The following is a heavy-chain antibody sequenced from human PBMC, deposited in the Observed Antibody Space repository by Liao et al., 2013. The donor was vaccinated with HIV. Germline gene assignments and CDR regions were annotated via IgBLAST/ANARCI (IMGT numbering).Heavy chain of an antibody. Sequence: QVQLQESGPGLVKPSQTLSLTCSVSGGYISSGSYYWCWIRQPAGKGLEWIGRTHNKPSLTNYNPSLRGRVTMSVDTSKNQLSLRLSSVTAADTAVYYCATSLTGRGWFDPWGQGTLVTVSS. D-gene: IGHD1-20*01. V-gene: IGHV4-61*02. J-gene: IGHJ5*02. CDR3: ATSLTGRGWFDP. CDR2: THNKPSLT. CDR1: GGYISSGSYY.